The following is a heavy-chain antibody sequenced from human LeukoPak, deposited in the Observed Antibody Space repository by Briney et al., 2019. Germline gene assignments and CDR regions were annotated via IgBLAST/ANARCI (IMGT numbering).Heavy chain of an antibody. J-gene: IGHJ3*02. V-gene: IGHV1-2*02. CDR2: INPNSGGT. Sequence: ASVKVSCKASGYTFTGYYMHWVRQAPGQGLEWMGWINPNSGGTNYAQKFQGRVTMTRDTSISTAYMELSRLRSDDTAVYYCARPQRGAMVRGVIPKGGAFDIWGQGTMVTVSS. CDR1: GYTFTGYY. CDR3: ARPQRGAMVRGVIPKGGAFDI. D-gene: IGHD3-10*01.